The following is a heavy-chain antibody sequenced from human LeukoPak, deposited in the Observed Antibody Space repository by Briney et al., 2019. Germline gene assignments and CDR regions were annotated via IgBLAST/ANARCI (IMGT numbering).Heavy chain of an antibody. V-gene: IGHV3-21*01. J-gene: IGHJ3*02. CDR1: GFTFSSYS. CDR2: ISSSSSYI. CDR3: ARETSEKWLADDAFDI. Sequence: GGSLRLSCAASGFTFSSYSMNWVRQAPGKGLEWVSSISSSSSYIYYADSVKGRFTISRDNAKNSLYLQMNSLRAEDTAVYYCARETSEKWLADDAFDIWGQGTMVTVSS. D-gene: IGHD6-19*01.